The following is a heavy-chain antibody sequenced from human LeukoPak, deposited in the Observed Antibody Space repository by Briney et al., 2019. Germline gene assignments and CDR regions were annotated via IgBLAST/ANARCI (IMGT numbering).Heavy chain of an antibody. CDR1: GGSFSGYY. V-gene: IGHV4-34*01. CDR2: INHSGST. J-gene: IGHJ6*02. CDR3: ARGAGTVPAAILYYYGMDV. Sequence: PSETLSLTCAVYGGSFSGYYWSWIRQPPGKGLEWIGEINHSGSTNYNPSLKSRVTISVDTSKNQFSLKLSSVTAADTAVYYCARGAGTVPAAILYYYGMDVWGRGTTVTVSS. D-gene: IGHD2-2*01.